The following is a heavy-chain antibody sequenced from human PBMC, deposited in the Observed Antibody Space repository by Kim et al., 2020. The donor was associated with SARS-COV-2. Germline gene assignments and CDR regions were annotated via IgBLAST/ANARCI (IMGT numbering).Heavy chain of an antibody. CDR3: ASDTTDTDAFDI. J-gene: IGHJ3*02. V-gene: IGHV1-46*01. D-gene: IGHD1-1*01. Sequence: YEQKCQGRVTMTRDTSTSTVYMELSSLRSEDTAVYYCASDTTDTDAFDIWGQGTMVTVSS.